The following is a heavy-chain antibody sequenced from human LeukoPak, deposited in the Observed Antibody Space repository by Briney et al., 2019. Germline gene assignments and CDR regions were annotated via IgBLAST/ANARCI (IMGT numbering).Heavy chain of an antibody. J-gene: IGHJ6*02. CDR2: ISGSGGST. CDR1: GFPFSSYA. D-gene: IGHD3-10*01. CDR3: ARDLYSYGSGSYGV. Sequence: HPGGSLRLSCAASGFPFSSYAMNWVRQAPGKGLEWVSAISGSGGSTYYADSVKGRFTTSRDNSKNTLYLQMNSLRGEDTAVYYCARDLYSYGSGSYGVWGQGTTVTVSS. V-gene: IGHV3-23*01.